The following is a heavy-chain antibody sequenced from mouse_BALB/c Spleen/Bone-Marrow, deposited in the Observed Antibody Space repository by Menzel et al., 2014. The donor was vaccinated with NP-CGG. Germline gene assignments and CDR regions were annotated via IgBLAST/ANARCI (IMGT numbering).Heavy chain of an antibody. CDR1: GYSFTSYW. CDR2: IYPGDGDT. J-gene: IGHJ2*01. CDR3: TRRTATLDY. D-gene: IGHD1-2*01. Sequence: EVQLQQSGTALARPGASVKMSCKASGYSFTSYWIHWVKQRPGQGLEWIGAIYPGDGDTSFNQKFKDKAELTAVTSASTAYMELSSLTNEDSAVYYCTRRTATLDYWGQGTTLTVSS. V-gene: IGHV1-5*01.